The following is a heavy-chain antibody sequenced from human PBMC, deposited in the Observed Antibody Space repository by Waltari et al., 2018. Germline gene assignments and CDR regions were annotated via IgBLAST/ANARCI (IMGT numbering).Heavy chain of an antibody. CDR2: INHSGST. D-gene: IGHD4-4*01. CDR3: ARGCPPPYWVVTTLRHAFDI. J-gene: IGHJ3*02. Sequence: QVQLQQWGAGLLKPSETLSLTCAVYGGSFSGYYWSWIRQPPGKGLEWIGEINHSGSTTYNPSLKSRVTISVDTSKNQFSLKLSSVTAADTAVYYCARGCPPPYWVVTTLRHAFDIWGQGTMVTVSS. CDR1: GGSFSGYY. V-gene: IGHV4-34*01.